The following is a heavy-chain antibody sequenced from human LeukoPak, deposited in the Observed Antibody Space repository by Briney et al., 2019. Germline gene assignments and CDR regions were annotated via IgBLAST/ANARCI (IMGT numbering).Heavy chain of an antibody. CDR3: AKDLPPMKGLDY. CDR1: GFTLSKSW. CDR2: INTDGSII. J-gene: IGHJ4*02. V-gene: IGHV3-74*01. Sequence: GGSLRLSCAASGFTLSKSWIHWVRQAPGKGLVWVSRINTDGSIITYADSVKGRFTISRDNAKNTVYLQMNSLRAEDTAVYYCAKDLPPMKGLDYWGQGTLVTVSS.